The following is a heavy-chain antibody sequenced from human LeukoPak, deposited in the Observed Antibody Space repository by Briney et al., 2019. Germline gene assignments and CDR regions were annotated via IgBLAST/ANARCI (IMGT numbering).Heavy chain of an antibody. Sequence: GGSLRLSCTASGFAFSSYAMSWVRKAPGVGLEWVSAIDGGGGRTWHADSVRGRFTISRDNSKNTLFMQMNSLRAEDTAVYYCAKDFYDSSGSRYDYWGQGTLDTVSS. J-gene: IGHJ4*02. V-gene: IGHV3-23*01. CDR1: GFAFSSYA. CDR2: IDGGGGRT. D-gene: IGHD3-22*01. CDR3: AKDFYDSSGSRYDY.